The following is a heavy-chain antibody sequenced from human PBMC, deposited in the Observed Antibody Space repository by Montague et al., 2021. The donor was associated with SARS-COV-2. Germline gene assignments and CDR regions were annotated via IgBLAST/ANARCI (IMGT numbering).Heavy chain of an antibody. Sequence: TLSLTCTVSGDSVSSEIYYWNWIRQPAGKGLEWIGRIYTSGSTNYNPSLRSRVTISVDTSKNQFSLRLSSVTAADTAVYYCARVGGNHYRYFDYWGQGTLVTVSS. D-gene: IGHD1-26*01. V-gene: IGHV4-61*02. J-gene: IGHJ4*02. CDR1: GDSVSSEIYY. CDR2: IYTSGST. CDR3: ARVGGNHYRYFDY.